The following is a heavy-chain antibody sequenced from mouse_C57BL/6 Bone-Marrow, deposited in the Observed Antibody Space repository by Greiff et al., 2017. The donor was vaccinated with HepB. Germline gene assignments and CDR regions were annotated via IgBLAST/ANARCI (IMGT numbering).Heavy chain of an antibody. V-gene: IGHV5-6*01. J-gene: IGHJ3*01. Sequence: EVKLVESGGDLVKPGGSLKLSCAASGFTFSSYGMSWVRQTPDKRLEWVATISSGGSYTYYPDSVKGRFTISRDNAKNTLYLQMSSLKSEDTAMYYCAGYGSSSCFAYWGQGTLVTVSA. D-gene: IGHD1-1*01. CDR1: GFTFSSYG. CDR2: ISSGGSYT. CDR3: AGYGSSSCFAY.